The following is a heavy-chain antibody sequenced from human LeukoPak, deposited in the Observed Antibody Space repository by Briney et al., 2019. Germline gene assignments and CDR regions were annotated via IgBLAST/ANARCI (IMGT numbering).Heavy chain of an antibody. D-gene: IGHD6-13*01. CDR3: AKVDSFAIAAALNY. Sequence: PGGSLRLSCAASGFTFSSYAMSWVRQAPGKGLEWVSAISGSGGTTYYADSVKGRFTISRDNSKNTLYLQMNSLRAEDTAVYYCAKVDSFAIAAALNYWGQGTLVTVSS. V-gene: IGHV3-23*01. CDR1: GFTFSSYA. CDR2: ISGSGGTT. J-gene: IGHJ4*02.